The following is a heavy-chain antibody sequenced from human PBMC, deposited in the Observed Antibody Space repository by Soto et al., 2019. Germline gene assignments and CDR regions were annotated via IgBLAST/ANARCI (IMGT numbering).Heavy chain of an antibody. CDR1: GFTFTSHA. D-gene: IGHD2-2*01. CDR3: EIDSGYQLTENYFYSGLDV. Sequence: GGSLRLSCAASGFTFTSHAMHWVRQTPGKGLGWVAAISYDEIDKKYASSVKGRFTVSRDNVKNTLYMQMNSLRPEDTDVYYCEIDSGYQLTENYFYSGLDVWGQGTTVTVSS. V-gene: IGHV3-30*03. J-gene: IGHJ6*02. CDR2: ISYDEIDK.